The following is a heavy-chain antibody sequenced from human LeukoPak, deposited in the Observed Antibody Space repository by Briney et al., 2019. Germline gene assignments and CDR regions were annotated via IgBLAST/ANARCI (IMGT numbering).Heavy chain of an antibody. J-gene: IGHJ3*02. CDR2: ISAYNGNT. CDR1: GYAFTSYG. Sequence: AASVKVSCKASGYAFTSYGISWVRQAPGQGLEWMGWISAYNGNTNYAQKLQGRVTMTTDTSTSTAYMELRSLRSDDTAVYYCARAHYDPLDAFDIWGQGTMVTVSS. V-gene: IGHV1-18*01. D-gene: IGHD3-3*01. CDR3: ARAHYDPLDAFDI.